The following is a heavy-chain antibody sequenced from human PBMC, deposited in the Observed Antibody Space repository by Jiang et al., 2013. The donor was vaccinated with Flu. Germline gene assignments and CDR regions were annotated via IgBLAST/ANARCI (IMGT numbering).Heavy chain of an antibody. D-gene: IGHD3-22*01. J-gene: IGHJ1*01. Sequence: GAEVKKPGASVKVSCKASGYTFTSYAMHWVRQAPGQRLEWMGWINAGNGNTKYSQKFQGRVTITRDTSASTAYMELSSLRSEDTAVYYCARDVIYYYDSSGYPEYFQHWGQGTLVTVSS. CDR3: ARDVIYYYDSSGYPEYFQH. V-gene: IGHV1-3*01. CDR2: INAGNGNT. CDR1: GYTFTSYA.